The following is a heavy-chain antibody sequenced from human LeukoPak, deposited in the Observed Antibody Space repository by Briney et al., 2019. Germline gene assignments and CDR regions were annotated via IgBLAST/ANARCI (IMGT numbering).Heavy chain of an antibody. CDR2: IIPIFGTA. D-gene: IGHD3-22*01. CDR1: GGTFSSYA. Sequence: SVKVSCKASGGTFSSYAISWVRQAPGQGLEWMGGIIPIFGTANYAQKFQGRVTITSDESTSTAYMELSSLRSEDTAVYYCARTPSRLYDSSGYYYYFDYWGQGTLVTVSS. CDR3: ARTPSRLYDSSGYYYYFDY. J-gene: IGHJ4*02. V-gene: IGHV1-69*13.